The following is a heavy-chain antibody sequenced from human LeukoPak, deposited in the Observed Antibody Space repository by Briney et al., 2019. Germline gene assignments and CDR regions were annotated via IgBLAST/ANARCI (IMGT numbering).Heavy chain of an antibody. V-gene: IGHV3-48*01. J-gene: IGHJ6*04. CDR1: GFPFSSHG. Sequence: GGSLRLSCAASGFPFSSHGMSWVRQAPGKGLEWVSYISSSSSTIHYADSVKGRFTISRDNAKNSLYLQMNSLRAEDTAVYYCAELGITMIGGVWGKGTTVTISS. CDR3: AELGITMIGGV. CDR2: ISSSSSTI. D-gene: IGHD3-10*02.